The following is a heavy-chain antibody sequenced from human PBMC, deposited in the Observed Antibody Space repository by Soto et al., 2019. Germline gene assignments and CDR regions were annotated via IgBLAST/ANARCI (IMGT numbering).Heavy chain of an antibody. Sequence: EVQLVESGGGLVQPGGSLRLSCVTSGFTFSDHYMDWVRQAPGKGLEWVGRTRNKAMAYSTEYAASVRGRFNITRDESKHSVYLQMSSLKTEDTAVYYCGRPVVSGGPDAFEIWGQGTMVTVSS. CDR2: TRNKAMAYST. J-gene: IGHJ3*02. CDR1: GFTFSDHY. V-gene: IGHV3-72*01. D-gene: IGHD2-15*01. CDR3: GRPVVSGGPDAFEI.